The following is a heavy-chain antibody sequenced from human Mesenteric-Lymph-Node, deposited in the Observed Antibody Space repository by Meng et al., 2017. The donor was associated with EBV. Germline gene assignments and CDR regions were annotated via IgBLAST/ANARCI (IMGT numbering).Heavy chain of an antibody. CDR2: INPHSGGT. D-gene: IGHD2-21*02. Sequence: QLQLVQSGAEVKKPGASGWVSCKASGYTFIAYHIHWVRQAPGQGLEWVGRINPHSGGTDYAKKFQGRVTMTRDTSISVAYMELSSLTSDDTAVYFCARHDYYNPDDVWGQGTLVTVSS. CDR1: GYTFIAYH. V-gene: IGHV1-2*06. CDR3: ARHDYYNPDDV. J-gene: IGHJ4*02.